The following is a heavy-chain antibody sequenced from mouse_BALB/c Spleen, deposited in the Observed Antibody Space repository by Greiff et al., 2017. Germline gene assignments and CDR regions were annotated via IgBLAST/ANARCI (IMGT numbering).Heavy chain of an antibody. CDR1: GYTFTDYW. CDR2: IDTSDSYT. V-gene: IGHV1-69*01. Sequence: QVQLQQPGAELVMPGASVKMSCKASGYTFTDYWMHWVKQRPGQGLEWIGVIDTSDSYTSYNQKFKGTATLTVDESSSTAYMQLSSLTSEDSAVCYCGRGNPGDYWGQGTSVTVSS. CDR3: GRGNPGDY. J-gene: IGHJ4*01.